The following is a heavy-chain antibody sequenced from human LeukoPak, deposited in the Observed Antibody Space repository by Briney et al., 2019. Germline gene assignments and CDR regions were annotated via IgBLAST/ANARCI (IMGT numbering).Heavy chain of an antibody. D-gene: IGHD6-13*01. V-gene: IGHV3-66*01. CDR2: IYSSGNT. J-gene: IGHJ4*02. Sequence: GGSLRLSCAASGFSVSSNHMSWVRHAPGKGLEWVSVIYSSGNTHYADSVKGRFTISRDNSKNTLYLQMNSLRAEDTAVYYCARGIAAVGIVGVFDCWGQGTLVTVSS. CDR3: ARGIAAVGIVGVFDC. CDR1: GFSVSSNH.